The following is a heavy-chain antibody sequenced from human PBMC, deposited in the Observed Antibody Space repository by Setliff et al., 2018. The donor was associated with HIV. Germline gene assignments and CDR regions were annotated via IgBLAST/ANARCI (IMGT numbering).Heavy chain of an antibody. V-gene: IGHV4-4*09. CDR3: ARHPDSGFYYSPLLNNWYFDL. J-gene: IGHJ2*01. Sequence: PSDTLSLTCIVSGASISTYSWSWIRQSPGKGLECIGYISTSGSTNYNPSLKSRVTISLDTSKNQFSLKLTSVTAADTAVYYCARHPDSGFYYSPLLNNWYFDLWGPGTLVTVSS. CDR2: ISTSGST. D-gene: IGHD3-22*01. CDR1: GASISTYS.